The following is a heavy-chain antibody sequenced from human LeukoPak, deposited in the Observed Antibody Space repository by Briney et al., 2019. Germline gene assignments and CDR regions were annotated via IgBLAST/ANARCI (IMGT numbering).Heavy chain of an antibody. J-gene: IGHJ4*02. CDR3: TRDQTPYY. V-gene: IGHV3-49*04. CDR1: GFTVSSNY. CDR2: IRSNLYGGTP. Sequence: GGSLRLSCAASGFTVSSNYMSWVRQAPGKGLEWVGFIRSNLYGGTPEYAASVKGRFTISRDDSNSIAYLEMDSPKTDDTAVYYCTRDQTPYYWGQGTLVTVSS.